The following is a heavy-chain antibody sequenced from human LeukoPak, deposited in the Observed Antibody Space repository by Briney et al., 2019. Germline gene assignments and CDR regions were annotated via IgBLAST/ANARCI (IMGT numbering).Heavy chain of an antibody. D-gene: IGHD6-19*01. CDR3: ATTAKGVIAVAGPYYFDY. J-gene: IGHJ4*02. CDR1: GGTFSSYA. Sequence: WASVKVSCKASGGTFSSYAISWVRQAPGQGLEWMGRIIPILGIANYAQKFQGRVTITADKSTSTAYMELSSLRSEDTAVYYCATTAKGVIAVAGPYYFDYWGQGTLVTVSS. CDR2: IIPILGIA. V-gene: IGHV1-69*04.